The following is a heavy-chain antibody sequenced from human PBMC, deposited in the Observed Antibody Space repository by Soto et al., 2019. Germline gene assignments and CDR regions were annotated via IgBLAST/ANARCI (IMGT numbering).Heavy chain of an antibody. D-gene: IGHD4-17*01. CDR1: GGSISSSSNH. V-gene: IGHV4-39*01. CDR2: IYYSENT. J-gene: IGHJ4*02. CDR3: ATHPPYGPLDH. Sequence: QLQLQESGPGLVKPSETLSLTCTVSGGSISSSSNHWGWIRQPPGKGLEWIGNIYYSENTYYNPSLKSRVTISADTSKNKFSLRLTSVTAADTAVYYCATHPPYGPLDHWGQGTLVTVSS.